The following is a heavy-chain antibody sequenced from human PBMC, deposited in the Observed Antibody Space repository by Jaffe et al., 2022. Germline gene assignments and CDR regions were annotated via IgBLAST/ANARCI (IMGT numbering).Heavy chain of an antibody. CDR1: GFSLSTSGMC. CDR3: ARMYSSGSGSYVGFDP. V-gene: IGHV2-70*01. Sequence: QVTLRESGPALVKPTQTLTLTCTFSGFSLSTSGMCVSWIRQPPGKALEWLALIDWDDDKYYSTSLKTRLTISKDTSKNQVVLTMTNMDPVDTATYYCARMYSSGSGSYVGFDPWGQGTLVTVSS. D-gene: IGHD3-10*01. CDR2: IDWDDDK. J-gene: IGHJ5*02.